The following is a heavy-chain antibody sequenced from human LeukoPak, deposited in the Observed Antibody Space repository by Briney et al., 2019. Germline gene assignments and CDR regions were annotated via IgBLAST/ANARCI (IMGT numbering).Heavy chain of an antibody. Sequence: ASVKVSCKASGYTFTGYYMHWVRQAPGQGLEWMGRINPNSGGTNHAQKFQGRVTMTRDTSISTAYMELSRLRSDDTAVYYCARRGSTSGNLDYWGQGTLVTVSS. V-gene: IGHV1-2*06. CDR3: ARRGSTSGNLDY. D-gene: IGHD2-2*01. J-gene: IGHJ4*02. CDR2: INPNSGGT. CDR1: GYTFTGYY.